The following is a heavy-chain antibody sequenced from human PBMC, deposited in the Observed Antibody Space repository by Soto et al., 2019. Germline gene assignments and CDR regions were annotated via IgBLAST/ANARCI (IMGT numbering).Heavy chain of an antibody. CDR1: GFTLSSSA. V-gene: IGHV3-23*01. CDR2: ISVSGGST. Sequence: GGSLRLSCAVSGFTLSSSAMSWVRQAPGKGLEWVSSISVSGGSTYYADSVKGRFTISRDNSKNTLYLQMNSLRAEDTAVYYCAKDFKAEGYFDHWGQGTLVTVSS. J-gene: IGHJ4*02. CDR3: AKDFKAEGYFDH.